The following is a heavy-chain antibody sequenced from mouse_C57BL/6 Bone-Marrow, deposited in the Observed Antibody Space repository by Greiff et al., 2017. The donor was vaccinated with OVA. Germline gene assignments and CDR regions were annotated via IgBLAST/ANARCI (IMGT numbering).Heavy chain of an antibody. CDR3: ARDYYGSSHWYFDV. Sequence: VKLMESGAELARPGASVKLSCKASGYTFTSYGISWVKQRTGQGLEWIGEIYPRSGNTYYNEKFKGKATLTADKSSSTAYMELRSLTSEDSAVYFCARDYYGSSHWYFDVWGTGTTVTVSS. CDR2: IYPRSGNT. V-gene: IGHV1-81*01. D-gene: IGHD1-1*01. J-gene: IGHJ1*03. CDR1: GYTFTSYG.